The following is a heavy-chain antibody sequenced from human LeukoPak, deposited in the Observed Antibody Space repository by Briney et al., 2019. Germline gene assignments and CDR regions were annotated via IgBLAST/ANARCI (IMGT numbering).Heavy chain of an antibody. V-gene: IGHV3-64*01. CDR3: ARWGYYSNYDY. J-gene: IGHJ4*02. Sequence: GGSLRLSCAASGFTFSSFAMHWVRQAPGKQLEYVSGICSNGGCTYYANSVKGGFTISRDNSKNTLYLQMGSLRAEDMAVYYCARWGYYSNYDYWGQGTLVTVSS. D-gene: IGHD4-11*01. CDR1: GFTFSSFA. CDR2: ICSNGGCT.